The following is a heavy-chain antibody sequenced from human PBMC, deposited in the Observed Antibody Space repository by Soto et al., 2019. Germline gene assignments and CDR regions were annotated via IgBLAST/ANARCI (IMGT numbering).Heavy chain of an antibody. V-gene: IGHV5-51*01. CDR3: ARQVPTAGPLSYNWFDP. CDR1: GYSFTSYW. D-gene: IGHD6-13*01. CDR2: IYPGDSDT. Sequence: GESLKISCKGSGYSFTSYWIGWVRQMPGKGLEWMGIIYPGDSDTRYSPSFQGQVTISADKSISTAYLQWSSLKASDTAMYYCARQVPTAGPLSYNWFDPWGQGTLVTVSS. J-gene: IGHJ5*02.